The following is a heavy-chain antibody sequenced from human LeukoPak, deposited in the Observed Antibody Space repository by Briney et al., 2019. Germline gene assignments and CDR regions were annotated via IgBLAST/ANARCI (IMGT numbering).Heavy chain of an antibody. CDR2: VHYSGST. CDR3: ATADRGVFDY. V-gene: IGHV4-59*01. D-gene: IGHD1-14*01. CDR1: GGPISSYY. Sequence: PSETLSLTCTVSGGPISSYYWSWIRQPPGKGLEWIGYVHYSGSTNYNPSLKSRATISLDTSKNQFSLKLSSVTAADTAVFYCATADRGVFDYWGQGTLVTVSS. J-gene: IGHJ4*02.